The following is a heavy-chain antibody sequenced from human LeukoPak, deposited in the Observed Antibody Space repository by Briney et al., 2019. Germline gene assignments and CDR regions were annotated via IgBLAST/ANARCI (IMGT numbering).Heavy chain of an antibody. V-gene: IGHV3-64*01. Sequence: GGSLRLSCAASGFTFSSYAMHWVRQAPGKGLEYVSAISSNGGSTYYANSVKGRFTISRDNSKNTLYLQMGSLRAEDMAVYYCARCGHSYGLFYYYGMDVWGQGTTVTVSS. CDR2: ISSNGGST. D-gene: IGHD5-18*01. J-gene: IGHJ6*02. CDR1: GFTFSSYA. CDR3: ARCGHSYGLFYYYGMDV.